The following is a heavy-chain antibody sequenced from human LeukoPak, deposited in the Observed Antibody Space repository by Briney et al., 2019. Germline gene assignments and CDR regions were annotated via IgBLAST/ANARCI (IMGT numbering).Heavy chain of an antibody. CDR1: GDSINSHH. D-gene: IGHD1-26*01. CDR3: ARDTYDYYFDP. Sequence: SETLSLTCTVSGDSINSHHWNWIRQPPGKGLEWNGYMYYSGSTMYNRSLKSRVAISIDTSKNQFSLKLSSVTAADTAVYYCARDTYDYYFDPWGQGILVTVSS. V-gene: IGHV4-59*11. J-gene: IGHJ5*02. CDR2: MYYSGST.